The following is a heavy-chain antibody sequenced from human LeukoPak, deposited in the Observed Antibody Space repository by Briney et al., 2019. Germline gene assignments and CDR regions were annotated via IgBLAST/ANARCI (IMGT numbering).Heavy chain of an antibody. CDR2: ICSNGGST. Sequence: GGSLRLSCAASGFTLSIYAMHCVRDAPGRGREYVSAICSNGGSTYYANSVKGRFTISRDNSKNTLYLQMGSLRAEDMAVYYCARGSGVVTPYYYYMDVWGKGTTVTVSS. D-gene: IGHD2-21*02. J-gene: IGHJ6*03. CDR3: ARGSGVVTPYYYYMDV. CDR1: GFTLSIYA. V-gene: IGHV3-64*01.